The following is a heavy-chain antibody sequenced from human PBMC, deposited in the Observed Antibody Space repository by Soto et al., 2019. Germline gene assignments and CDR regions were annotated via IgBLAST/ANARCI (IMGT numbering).Heavy chain of an antibody. D-gene: IGHD2-2*01. CDR3: ARDGTSSNGLDV. J-gene: IGHJ6*02. CDR1: GGSISSYY. Sequence: PSETLSLTCSVSGGSISSYYWSWIRQSAGKGLEWIGRIQNSENAYYNPSLEGRVTISEDTSKNQFSLKVSSVTAADTAVYYCARDGTSSNGLDVWGQGTTVTVSS. V-gene: IGHV4-4*07. CDR2: IQNSENA.